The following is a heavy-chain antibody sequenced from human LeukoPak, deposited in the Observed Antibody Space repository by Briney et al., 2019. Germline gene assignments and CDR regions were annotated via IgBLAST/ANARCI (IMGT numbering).Heavy chain of an antibody. CDR1: GFIFSDSS. D-gene: IGHD2/OR15-2a*01. Sequence: PGGSLRLTCAASGFIFSDSSMNWVRQAPGKGLEWVSSIGHGVTYYAYSVKGRFTISRDDAKNSLFLHMNHLRAEDTAIYYCTRDFTSQNFFDHWGQGTLVTVSS. CDR3: TRDFTSQNFFDH. CDR2: IGHGVT. J-gene: IGHJ4*01. V-gene: IGHV3-21*01.